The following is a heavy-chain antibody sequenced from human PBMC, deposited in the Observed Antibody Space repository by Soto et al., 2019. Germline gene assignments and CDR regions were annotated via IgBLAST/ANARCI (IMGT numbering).Heavy chain of an antibody. CDR1: GFTFSSYG. D-gene: IGHD2-15*01. J-gene: IGHJ4*02. CDR3: AKDCSGGSCYSGY. V-gene: IGHV3-30*18. Sequence: GSLRLSCAASGFTFSSYGMHWVRQAPGKGLEWVAVISYDGSNKYYADSVKGRFTISRDNSKNTLYLQMNSLRAEDTAVYYCAKDCSGGSCYSGYWGQGTLVTVSS. CDR2: ISYDGSNK.